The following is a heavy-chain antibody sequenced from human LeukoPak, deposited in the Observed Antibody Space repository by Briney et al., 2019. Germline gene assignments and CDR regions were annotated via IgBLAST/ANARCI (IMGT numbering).Heavy chain of an antibody. D-gene: IGHD3-3*01. CDR2: ISYDGSNK. Sequence: GGSLRLSCAASGFTFSSYAMHWVRQAPGKGLEWVAVISYDGSNKYYADSVKGRFTISRDNSKNTLYLQMNSPRAEDTAVYYCARGRWTYYDFWSGYYFGDYWGQGTLVTVSS. CDR3: ARGRWTYYDFWSGYYFGDY. J-gene: IGHJ4*02. V-gene: IGHV3-30-3*01. CDR1: GFTFSSYA.